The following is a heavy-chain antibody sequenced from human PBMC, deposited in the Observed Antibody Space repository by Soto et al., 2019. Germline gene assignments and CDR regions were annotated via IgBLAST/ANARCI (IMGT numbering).Heavy chain of an antibody. Sequence: PSEPLSLPCAVSGGSISSGGYSWSWIRQPPGKGLELIGYIYHSGSTYYNPSLKSRVTISVDRSKNQFSLKLSSVTAADTAVYYCARSGSRLYYYYYGMHXWGQGTTVTVS. CDR1: GGSISSGGYS. V-gene: IGHV4-30-2*01. CDR2: IYHSGST. J-gene: IGHJ6*02. CDR3: ARSGSRLYYYYYGMHX. D-gene: IGHD3-10*01.